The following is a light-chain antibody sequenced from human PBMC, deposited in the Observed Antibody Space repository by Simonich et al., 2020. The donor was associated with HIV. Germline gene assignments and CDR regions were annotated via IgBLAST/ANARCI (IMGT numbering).Light chain of an antibody. Sequence: EIVLTQSPATLSLSPGERATLSCRASQSVSSYLAWYQQKPGQAPRLLIYGASTRATGIPARFSGSGSGTEFTLTISSLQSEDFAVYHCQQYTNWPLTFGGGTKVEIK. CDR1: QSVSSY. V-gene: IGKV3-15*01. J-gene: IGKJ4*01. CDR3: QQYTNWPLT. CDR2: GAS.